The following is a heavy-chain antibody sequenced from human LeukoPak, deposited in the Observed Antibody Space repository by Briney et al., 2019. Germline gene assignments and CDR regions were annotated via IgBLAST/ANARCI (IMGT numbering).Heavy chain of an antibody. CDR3: ARGQKGIYDFWSGYRNYFDY. D-gene: IGHD3-3*01. J-gene: IGHJ4*02. CDR1: GGSISSGGYS. Sequence: SETLSLTCAVSGGSISSGGYSWRWIRQPPGTGLEWIGYIYHSGSTYYNPSLKSRVTISVDRSKNQFSLKLSSVTAADTAVYYCARGQKGIYDFWSGYRNYFDYWGQGTLVTVSS. CDR2: IYHSGST. V-gene: IGHV4-30-2*01.